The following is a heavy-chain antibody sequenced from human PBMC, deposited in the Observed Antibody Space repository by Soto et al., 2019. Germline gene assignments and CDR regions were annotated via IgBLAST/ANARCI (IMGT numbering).Heavy chain of an antibody. J-gene: IGHJ5*02. V-gene: IGHV1-69*13. D-gene: IGHD2-8*01. Sequence: ASVKVSCKASGGTFSSYAISWVRQAPGQGLEWMGGIIPIFGTANYAQKFQGRVTITADESTSTAYMELSSLRSEDTAVYYCARGDRYCTNGVCSNWFDPWGQGTLVTVSS. CDR1: GGTFSSYA. CDR2: IIPIFGTA. CDR3: ARGDRYCTNGVCSNWFDP.